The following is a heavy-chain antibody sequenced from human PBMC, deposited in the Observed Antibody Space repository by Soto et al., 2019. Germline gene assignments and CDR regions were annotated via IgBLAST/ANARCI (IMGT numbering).Heavy chain of an antibody. Sequence: GESLKISCKASDTTHWIGWVRQKPGKGLEWMGIIYPGDSDTKYSPSFQGQVTISVDKSISTAYLHWSSLKASDTATYYCARLVNYYFGMDVWGLGTTVTVS. CDR1: DTTHW. CDR2: IYPGDSDT. CDR3: ARLVNYYFGMDV. J-gene: IGHJ6*02. V-gene: IGHV5-51*01.